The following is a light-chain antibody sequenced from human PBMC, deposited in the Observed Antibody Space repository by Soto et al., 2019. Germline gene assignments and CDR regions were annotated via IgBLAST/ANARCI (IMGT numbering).Light chain of an antibody. J-gene: IGLJ1*01. V-gene: IGLV2-14*01. Sequence: QSVLTQTASVSGSPGQSITISCTGTSSDIGAYNRVSWYQQHPGKAPKLMLYDVNSRPSGVSNRFSGSNSGGTASLTISGLQAEDEADYYCGSYTSSNTDVFGTGTKLTVL. CDR1: SSDIGAYNR. CDR2: DVN. CDR3: GSYTSSNTDV.